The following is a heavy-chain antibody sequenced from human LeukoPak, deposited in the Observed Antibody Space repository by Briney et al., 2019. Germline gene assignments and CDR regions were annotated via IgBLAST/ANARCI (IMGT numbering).Heavy chain of an antibody. CDR2: ISSSSSYI. V-gene: IGHV3-21*01. CDR3: ARGTYDRPPYAFDI. D-gene: IGHD3-22*01. CDR1: GFTFSSYS. J-gene: IGHJ3*02. Sequence: RTGGSLRLSCAASGFTFSSYSVSWVRQAPGKGLEWVSSISSSSSYIYYADSVKGRFTISRDNAKNSLYLQMNSLRAEDTAVYYCARGTYDRPPYAFDIWGQGTMVTVSS.